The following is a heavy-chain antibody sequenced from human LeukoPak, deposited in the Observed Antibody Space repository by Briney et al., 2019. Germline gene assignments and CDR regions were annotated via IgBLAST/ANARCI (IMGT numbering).Heavy chain of an antibody. D-gene: IGHD2-8*02. J-gene: IGHJ4*02. Sequence: GGSLRLSCAASGFTFSFHWMHWVRQAPAEGLEWVANIRHDGGEEYYVDSVKGRFTISRDNAKKSLYLQMNSLRAEDTAVYYCARDGGVRGRLAYFDYWGQGNLVTVSS. CDR2: IRHDGGEE. CDR1: GFTFSFHW. V-gene: IGHV3-7*01. CDR3: ARDGGVRGRLAYFDY.